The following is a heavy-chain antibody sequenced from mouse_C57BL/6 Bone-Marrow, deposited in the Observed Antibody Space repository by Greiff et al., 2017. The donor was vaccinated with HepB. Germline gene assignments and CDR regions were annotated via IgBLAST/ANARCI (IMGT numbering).Heavy chain of an antibody. CDR2: IDPENGDT. CDR1: GFNIKDDY. D-gene: IGHD1-3*01. CDR3: TQGGSDFDY. V-gene: IGHV14-4*01. J-gene: IGHJ2*01. Sequence: VQLKESGAELVRPGASVKLSCTASGFNIKDDYMHWVKQRPEQGLEWIGWIDPENGDTEYASKFQGKATITADTSSNTAYLQLSSLTSEDTAVYYCTQGGSDFDYWGADTTLTVSS.